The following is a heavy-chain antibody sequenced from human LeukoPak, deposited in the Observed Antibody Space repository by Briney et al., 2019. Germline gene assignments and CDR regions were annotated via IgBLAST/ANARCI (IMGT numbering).Heavy chain of an antibody. CDR2: INPNSGGT. CDR1: GYTFTGYY. V-gene: IGHV1-2*02. Sequence: WASVKVSCKASGYTFTGYYMHWVRQAPGQGLEWMGWINPNSGGTNYAQKFQGRVTMTRDTSISTAYMELSRLRPDDTAVYYCARARYCSGGSCYYFDYWGQGTLVTVSS. CDR3: ARARYCSGGSCYYFDY. D-gene: IGHD2-15*01. J-gene: IGHJ4*02.